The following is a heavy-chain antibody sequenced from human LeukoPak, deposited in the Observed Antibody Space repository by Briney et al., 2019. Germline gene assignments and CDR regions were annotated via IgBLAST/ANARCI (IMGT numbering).Heavy chain of an antibody. Sequence: ASVKVFCNSSGDTFTTYDFNWVRQAPGQELEWMGWMNPKSGNTDYAQKFQGRLTLTRDTSINPVYMELSSLRSEDTAVYFCARAITIFDYYDMDVWGKGTTVTVSS. J-gene: IGHJ6*03. CDR1: GDTFTTYD. D-gene: IGHD3-3*01. CDR2: MNPKSGNT. CDR3: ARAITIFDYYDMDV. V-gene: IGHV1-8*01.